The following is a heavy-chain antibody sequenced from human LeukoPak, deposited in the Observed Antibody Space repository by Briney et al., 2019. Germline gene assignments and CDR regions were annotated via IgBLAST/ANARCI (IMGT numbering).Heavy chain of an antibody. Sequence: GGSLRLSCAASGFTFSSYGMHWVRQVPGRGLEWVAVISYDGSNKYYGDSVRGRFTISRDNSKNTLYLQMNSLRAEDTAVYYCAKDNDSSGWSYFDYWGQGTLVTFSS. D-gene: IGHD6-19*01. CDR1: GFTFSSYG. CDR3: AKDNDSSGWSYFDY. V-gene: IGHV3-30*18. J-gene: IGHJ4*02. CDR2: ISYDGSNK.